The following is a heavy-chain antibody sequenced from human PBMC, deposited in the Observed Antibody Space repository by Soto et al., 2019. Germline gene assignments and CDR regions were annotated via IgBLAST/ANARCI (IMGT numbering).Heavy chain of an antibody. Sequence: VQLVESGGGVVQPGRSLRLSCAASGFTFSSYAMHWVRQAPGKGLEWVANIKQDGSEKNYVDSVKGRFTISRDNAKNSLYLQMNSLRAEDTAVYYCGRDRFMDVWGKGTTVTVSS. CDR2: IKQDGSEK. CDR3: GRDRFMDV. V-gene: IGHV3-7*01. J-gene: IGHJ6*03. CDR1: GFTFSSYA.